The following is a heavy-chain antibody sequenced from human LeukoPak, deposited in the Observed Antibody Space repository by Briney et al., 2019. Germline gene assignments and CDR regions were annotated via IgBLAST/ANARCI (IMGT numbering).Heavy chain of an antibody. CDR2: INHSGST. Sequence: SETLSLTCAVYGGSFSGYYWSWIRQPPGKGLEWIGEINHSGSTNYNPSLKSRVTISVDTSKNQFSLKLSSVTAADTAVYYCARQGAVAAVDYWGQGTLVTVSS. CDR3: ARQGAVAAVDY. CDR1: GGSFSGYY. V-gene: IGHV4-34*01. J-gene: IGHJ4*02. D-gene: IGHD6-19*01.